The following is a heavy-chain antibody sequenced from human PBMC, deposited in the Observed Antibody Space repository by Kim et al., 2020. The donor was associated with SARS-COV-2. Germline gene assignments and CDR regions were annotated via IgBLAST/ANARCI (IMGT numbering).Heavy chain of an antibody. CDR3: AADPPRGSPGIDY. D-gene: IGHD1-26*01. Sequence: GGSLRLSCVVSGLPFSDAWMNWVRQAPGKGLEWIGHIKSRVSGGTTDYAAPVKGRFSISRDDSKETFYLQMDSLRIEDTAVYYCAADPPRGSPGIDYWG. J-gene: IGHJ4*01. V-gene: IGHV3-15*01. CDR2: IKSRVSGGTT. CDR1: GLPFSDAW.